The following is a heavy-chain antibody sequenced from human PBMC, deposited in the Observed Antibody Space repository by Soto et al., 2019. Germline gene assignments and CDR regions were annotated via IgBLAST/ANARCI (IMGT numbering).Heavy chain of an antibody. D-gene: IGHD6-13*01. CDR3: ARDGIAAAGTAG. CDR2: IIPIFGTA. J-gene: IGHJ4*02. CDR1: GGTFSSYA. V-gene: IGHV1-69*13. Sequence: SVTLSCTASGGTFSSYAINWVPQAHGQGHEWMGGIIPIFGTANYAQKFQGRVTITADESTSTAYMELSSLRSEDTAVYYCARDGIAAAGTAGWGQGTLVTSPQ.